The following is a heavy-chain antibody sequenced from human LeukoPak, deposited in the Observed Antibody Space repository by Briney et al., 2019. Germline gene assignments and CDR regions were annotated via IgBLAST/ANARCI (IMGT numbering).Heavy chain of an antibody. CDR1: GGSISSSNW. Sequence: PSETLSLTCAVSGGSISSSNWWSWVRQPPGKGLEWIGEIYHSGSPNYNPSLKSRVTISVDKSKNQFSLKLSSVTAADTAVYYCARIPWLVTYYFDSWGQGTLVTVSS. CDR3: ARIPWLVTYYFDS. D-gene: IGHD6-19*01. V-gene: IGHV4-4*02. CDR2: IYHSGSP. J-gene: IGHJ4*02.